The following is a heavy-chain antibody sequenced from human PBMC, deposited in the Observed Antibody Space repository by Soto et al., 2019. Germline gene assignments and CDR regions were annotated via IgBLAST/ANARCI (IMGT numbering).Heavy chain of an antibody. CDR3: ARGTVTTVTFDP. V-gene: IGHV1-8*01. J-gene: IGHJ5*02. Sequence: ASVKVSCKASGYTFTSYDINWVRQATGQGLEWMGWMNPNSGNTGYAQKFQGRVTMTRNTSISTAYMKLSSLRSEDTAVYCARGTVTTVTFDPWGQGTLVTVSS. D-gene: IGHD4-17*01. CDR1: GYTFTSYD. CDR2: MNPNSGNT.